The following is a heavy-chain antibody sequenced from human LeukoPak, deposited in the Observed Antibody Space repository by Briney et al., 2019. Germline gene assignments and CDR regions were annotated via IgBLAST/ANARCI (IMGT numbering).Heavy chain of an antibody. CDR3: ARSPWTTVTTLYFDY. V-gene: IGHV3-48*04. J-gene: IGHJ4*02. D-gene: IGHD4-17*01. CDR2: ISSSGSTI. CDR1: GFTFSTYW. Sequence: PGGSLRLSCAASGFTFSTYWMNWFRQTPGKGLEWVSYISSSGSTIYYADSVKGRFTISRDNAKNSLYLQMNSLRAEDTAVYYCARSPWTTVTTLYFDYWGQGTLVTVSS.